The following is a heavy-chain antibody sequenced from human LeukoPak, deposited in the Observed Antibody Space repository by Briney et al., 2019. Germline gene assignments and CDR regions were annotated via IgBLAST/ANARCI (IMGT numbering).Heavy chain of an antibody. CDR3: AREVGGQQLVQGYYYYMDV. CDR2: IYYSGST. CDR1: GGSISSYY. J-gene: IGHJ6*03. V-gene: IGHV4-59*01. D-gene: IGHD6-13*01. Sequence: PSETLSLTCTVSGGSISSYYWSWIRQPPGKGLERIGYIYYSGSTNYNPSLKSRVTISVDTSKNQFSLKLSSVTAADTAVYYCAREVGGQQLVQGYYYYMDVWGKGTTVTVSS.